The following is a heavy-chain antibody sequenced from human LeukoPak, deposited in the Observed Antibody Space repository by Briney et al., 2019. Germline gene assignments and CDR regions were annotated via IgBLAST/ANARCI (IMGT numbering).Heavy chain of an antibody. CDR3: AKVSSSWYVNWFDP. CDR1: GFTFSSYA. J-gene: IGHJ3*01. D-gene: IGHD6-13*01. Sequence: GGSLRLSCAASGFTFSSYAMSWVRQAPGKGLEWVSAISGSGGSTYYADSVKGRFTISRDNSENTLYLQMNSLRAEDTAVYYCAKVSSSWYVNWFDPWGQGTMVSVSS. CDR2: ISGSGGST. V-gene: IGHV3-23*01.